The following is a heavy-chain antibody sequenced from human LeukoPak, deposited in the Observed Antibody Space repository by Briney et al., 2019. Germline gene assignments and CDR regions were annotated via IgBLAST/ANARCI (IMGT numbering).Heavy chain of an antibody. J-gene: IGHJ5*02. CDR1: GYTFINYG. V-gene: IGHV1-18*01. D-gene: IGHD2-15*01. Sequence: ASVKVSCKSSGYTFINYGISWVRQTPGQGLEWMGWISAYNGNTDYAQKFQGRVIMTKDTITNTVYMELTSLGPDDTAVYYCARDRGYCSGGICYSGWFDPWGQGTLVTVSS. CDR2: ISAYNGNT. CDR3: ARDRGYCSGGICYSGWFDP.